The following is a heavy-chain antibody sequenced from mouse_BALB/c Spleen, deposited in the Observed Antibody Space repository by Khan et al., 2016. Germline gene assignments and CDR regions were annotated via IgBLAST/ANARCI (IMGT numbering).Heavy chain of an antibody. CDR2: IWGDGST. V-gene: IGHV2-6-7*01. D-gene: IGHD1-1*02. CDR3: ARGGWGYYAMDY. CDR1: GFSLGAYG. J-gene: IGHJ4*01. Sequence: QVQLKESGPGLVAPSQSLSITCTVAGFSLGAYGVNWVRQPPGKGLEWLGMIWGDGSTDYNSALKSRLNITKDNSKSQVFLKMNSLQSDDTARYXCARGGWGYYAMDYWGQGTSVTVSS.